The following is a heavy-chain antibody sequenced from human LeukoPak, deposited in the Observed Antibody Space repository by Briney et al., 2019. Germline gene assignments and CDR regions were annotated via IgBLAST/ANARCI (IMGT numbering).Heavy chain of an antibody. CDR3: ARARMDGSGSFPYYFDY. J-gene: IGHJ4*02. Sequence: SETLSLTCIVSGYSISSGYYWGWIRPPPGKGLEWIGIIHHSGSPHYNPSLKSRVTISQDTSKNQFSLKLTSVTAADTAVHFCARARMDGSGSFPYYFDYWGQGSLVTVSS. CDR2: IHHSGSP. D-gene: IGHD3-10*01. V-gene: IGHV4-38-2*02. CDR1: GYSISSGYY.